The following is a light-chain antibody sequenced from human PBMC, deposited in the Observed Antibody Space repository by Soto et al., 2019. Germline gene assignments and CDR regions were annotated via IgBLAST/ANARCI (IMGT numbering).Light chain of an antibody. CDR3: SSYTSSSSLYV. Sequence: QSVLTQPASVSGSPGQSITISCTGTSSDVGNYNFVSWYQQHPGKAPKLMIYEVSNRPSGVSHRFSGSKSGNTASLTISGLQAEDEADYYCSSYTSSSSLYVFGTGNKLTVL. V-gene: IGLV2-14*01. CDR1: SSDVGNYNF. J-gene: IGLJ1*01. CDR2: EVS.